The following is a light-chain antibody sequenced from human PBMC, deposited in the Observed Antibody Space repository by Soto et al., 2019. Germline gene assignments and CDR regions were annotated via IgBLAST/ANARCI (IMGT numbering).Light chain of an antibody. J-gene: IGLJ3*02. V-gene: IGLV8-61*01. CDR1: SGSVSTNNY. CDR3: LLYVGSGIHWV. Sequence: QTVVTQEPSFSVSPGGTITLTCGLSSGSVSTNNYPSWYQQTPGQAPRTLIYNTNTRSSGVPDRFSGSILGNQAALTITGAQADDECDYYCLLYVGSGIHWVSGGGTKLTVL. CDR2: NTN.